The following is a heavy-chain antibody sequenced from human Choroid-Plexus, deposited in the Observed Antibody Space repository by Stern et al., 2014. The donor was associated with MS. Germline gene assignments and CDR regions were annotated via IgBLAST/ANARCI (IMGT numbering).Heavy chain of an antibody. CDR3: AKDRQYLTYFFDH. V-gene: IGHV3-30*18. Sequence: QVQLVESGGGVVQPGRPLRLSCAASGFTFGSCAMHWVRQAPGTGLEWVAGVAYDGSNKYYADSVKGRFTISRDNSQNTLYMQMSSLRPEDTAVYYCAKDRQYLTYFFDHWGQGSLVTVSS. CDR2: VAYDGSNK. D-gene: IGHD2/OR15-2a*01. CDR1: GFTFGSCA. J-gene: IGHJ5*02.